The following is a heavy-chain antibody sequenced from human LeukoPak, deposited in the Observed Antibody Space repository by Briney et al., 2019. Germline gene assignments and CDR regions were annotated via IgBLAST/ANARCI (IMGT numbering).Heavy chain of an antibody. D-gene: IGHD3-3*01. CDR1: GGSISSGSYY. J-gene: IGHJ3*02. Sequence: SETLSLTCTVSGGSISSGSYYWSWIRQPAGKGLEWIGRIYTSGSTNYNPSLKSRVTISVDTSKNQFSLKLSSVTAADTAVYYCARERDFGVVQREKDAFDIWGQGTMVTVSS. V-gene: IGHV4-61*02. CDR3: ARERDFGVVQREKDAFDI. CDR2: IYTSGST.